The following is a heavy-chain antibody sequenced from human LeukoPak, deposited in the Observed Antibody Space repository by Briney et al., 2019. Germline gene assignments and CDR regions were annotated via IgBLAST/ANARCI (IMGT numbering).Heavy chain of an antibody. Sequence: GGSLRLSCAASGFTFSNYAMSWVRQPPGKGLEWVSAVSASGGSTYYVDSVRGRFTISRDNSKNTLYLQTNSLRAEDTTIYYCAKDKRGGGAGAGLNYINYWGQGTLVTVSS. V-gene: IGHV3-23*01. CDR3: AKDKRGGGAGAGLNYINY. J-gene: IGHJ4*02. CDR2: VSASGGST. CDR1: GFTFSNYA. D-gene: IGHD6-19*01.